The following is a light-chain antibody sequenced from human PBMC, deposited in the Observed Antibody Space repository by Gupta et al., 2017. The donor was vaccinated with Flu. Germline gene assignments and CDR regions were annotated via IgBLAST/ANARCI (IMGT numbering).Light chain of an antibody. V-gene: IGKV1-9*01. CDR3: QHLNIFPLT. CDR1: QGVGSS. J-gene: IGKJ1*01. CDR2: DAS. Sequence: DVQLTQPPSSLSASVGDTVTISCRASQGVGSSLAWYQQKPGKAPKLLIYDASSVCTGVSPRFSGDRSGTRFTLTITNLEPDDFATYYCQHLNIFPLTFGQGTMVEIK.